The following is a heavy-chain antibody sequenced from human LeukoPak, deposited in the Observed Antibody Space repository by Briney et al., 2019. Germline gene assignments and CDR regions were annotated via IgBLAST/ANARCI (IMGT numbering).Heavy chain of an antibody. Sequence: PSETLSLTCAVYGGSFSGYYWSWIRQPPGKGLEWIGEINHSGGTNYNPSLKSRVTISVDTSKNQFSLKLSSVTAADTAVYYCARGDYGRIDYWGQGTLVTVSS. CDR3: ARGDYGRIDY. V-gene: IGHV4-34*01. CDR1: GGSFSGYY. D-gene: IGHD4-17*01. J-gene: IGHJ4*02. CDR2: INHSGGT.